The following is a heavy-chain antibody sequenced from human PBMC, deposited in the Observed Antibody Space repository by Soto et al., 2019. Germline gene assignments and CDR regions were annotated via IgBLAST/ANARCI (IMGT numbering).Heavy chain of an antibody. CDR3: ARRGGYSYGYGWFYH. J-gene: IGHJ5*02. CDR2: IYPGDSET. CDR1: VYTFTSYW. V-gene: IGHV5-51*01. D-gene: IGHD5-18*01. Sequence: PGESLKISCRVSVYTFTSYWIGWVRQMAGKGLEWMGIIYPGDSETRYNPSFQGQVTISADKSISTTYLQWSGLKASDTAMYYCARRGGYSYGYGWFYHWGQGGLVTVSS.